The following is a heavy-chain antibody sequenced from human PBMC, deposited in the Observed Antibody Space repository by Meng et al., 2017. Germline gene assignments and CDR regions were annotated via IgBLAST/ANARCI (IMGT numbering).Heavy chain of an antibody. V-gene: IGHV3-43D*04. J-gene: IGHJ6*02. CDR2: ISWDGGST. CDR1: GFTFDDYA. D-gene: IGHD3-16*01. CDR3: AKDMTGGYYYYGMDV. Sequence: AGSLSLSCAVSGFTFDDYAMYWVRQAPGKGLEWVSLISWDGGSTYYSDSVKGRFIISRDNSYNSLYLQMNSLRAEDTALYYCAKDMTGGYYYYGMDVWGQGTPVTVSS.